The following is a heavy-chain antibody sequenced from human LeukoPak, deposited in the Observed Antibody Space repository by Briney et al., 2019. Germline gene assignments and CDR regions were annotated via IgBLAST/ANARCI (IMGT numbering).Heavy chain of an antibody. CDR1: GFTFSSSA. V-gene: IGHV3-30-3*01. J-gene: IGHJ4*02. CDR3: ARDLDRSYFDY. Sequence: GGSLRLSCAASGFTFSSSAMHWVRQAPGKGLEWVALISSDGSNIHYADSVKGRFTISRDNSKNTLYLQMNSLRAEDTAVYFCARDLDRSYFDYWGRGTLVTVSS. CDR2: ISSDGSNI. D-gene: IGHD3-22*01.